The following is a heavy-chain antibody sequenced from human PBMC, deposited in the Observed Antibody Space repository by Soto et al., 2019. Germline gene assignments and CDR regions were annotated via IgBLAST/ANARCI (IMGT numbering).Heavy chain of an antibody. CDR3: ARDLWGYCGTDCYPLDV. CDR2: MYNTGST. CDR1: GGTISRYY. V-gene: IGHV4-59*01. D-gene: IGHD2-21*02. J-gene: IGHJ6*02. Sequence: QVQLQESGPGLVKPSETLSITCTVSGGTISRYYWSWIRQPPGKRLEWIGYMYNTGSTVYNPSFKSRVTISVDTSKNQFSLKLNSVTAADTAVYYCARDLWGYCGTDCYPLDVWGQATTLTVSS.